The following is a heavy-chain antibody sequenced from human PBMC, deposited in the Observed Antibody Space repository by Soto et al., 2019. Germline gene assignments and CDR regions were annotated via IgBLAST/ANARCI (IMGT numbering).Heavy chain of an antibody. CDR2: INKDGSQK. V-gene: IGHV3-7*03. J-gene: IGHJ4*02. D-gene: IGHD7-27*01. CDR3: VRELGLAY. CDR1: GFTLSNYC. Sequence: GSLRLSCAASGFTLSNYCMTWVRQAPGKGLEWVANINKDGSQKNYVDSVKGRFTIARDNGQNSLSLQMNSLRVEDTAVYYCVRELGLAYWGQGALVTVSS.